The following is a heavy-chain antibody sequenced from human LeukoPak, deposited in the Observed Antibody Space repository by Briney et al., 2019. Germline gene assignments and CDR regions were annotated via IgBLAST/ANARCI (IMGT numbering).Heavy chain of an antibody. CDR1: GGSISSYY. CDR2: IYYSGST. Sequence: SETLSLTCTVSGGSISSYYWSWIRQPPGKGLEWIGYIYYSGSTNYNPSLKSRVTISVDMFKNQFSLKLSSVTAADTAVYYCARAGGCSSTSCPAAFDIWGQGTMVTVSS. D-gene: IGHD2-2*01. V-gene: IGHV4-59*12. J-gene: IGHJ3*02. CDR3: ARAGGCSSTSCPAAFDI.